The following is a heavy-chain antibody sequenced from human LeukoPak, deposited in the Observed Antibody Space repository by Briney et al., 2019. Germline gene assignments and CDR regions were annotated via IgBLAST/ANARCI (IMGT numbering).Heavy chain of an antibody. CDR3: AKRSTENAFDI. Sequence: GRSLRLSCAASGFTFRSYDMNWVRQPPGKGLEWVSVISGSGTSTYYADSVKGRFTISRDNSKNTLYLQMNSLRAEDTAVYYCAKRSTENAFDIWGQRTMVTLSS. V-gene: IGHV3-23*01. CDR2: ISGSGTST. J-gene: IGHJ3*02. CDR1: GFTFRSYD.